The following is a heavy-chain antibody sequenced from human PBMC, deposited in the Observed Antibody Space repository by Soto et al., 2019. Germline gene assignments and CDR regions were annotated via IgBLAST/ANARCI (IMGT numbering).Heavy chain of an antibody. D-gene: IGHD1-1*01. CDR1: GDSVSSNSAA. J-gene: IGHJ6*03. CDR2: TYYRSKWYI. Sequence: SQTLSLTCDISGDSVSSNSAAWNWIRHTPSRELEWMGRTYYRSKWYINYAVSVKSRITVNPDTSKYQFSLQLNSVTPEDTAVYYCARGSWDDVTGHYYMDVWGKGTTVTVSS. V-gene: IGHV6-1*01. CDR3: ARGSWDDVTGHYYMDV.